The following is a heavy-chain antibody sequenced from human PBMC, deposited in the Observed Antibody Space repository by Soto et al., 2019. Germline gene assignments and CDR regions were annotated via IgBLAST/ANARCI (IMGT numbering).Heavy chain of an antibody. CDR1: GGSFSGYY. V-gene: IGHV4-34*01. Sequence: SETLSLTCAVYGGSFSGYYWSWIRQPPGKGLEWIGEINHSGSTNYNPSLKSRVTISVDTSKNQFSLKLSSVTAADTAVYYCERGEVVVTWLWWGQGTQVTVSS. CDR3: ERGEVVVTWLW. J-gene: IGHJ4*02. D-gene: IGHD2-21*02. CDR2: INHSGST.